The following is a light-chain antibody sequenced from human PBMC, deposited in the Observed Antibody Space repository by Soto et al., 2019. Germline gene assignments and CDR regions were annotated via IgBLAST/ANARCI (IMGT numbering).Light chain of an antibody. CDR2: DAS. V-gene: IGKV3-11*01. CDR1: QSVSSQ. Sequence: EIVLTQSPATLSLSPGDRATLSCRASQSVSSQLAWYQQKPGQAPRLLIYDASNRATGVPARFSGSGSGPDFTLTISSLEPEDFAVYYCQLRTNWPPLFTFGPGTKVDIK. J-gene: IGKJ3*01. CDR3: QLRTNWPPLFT.